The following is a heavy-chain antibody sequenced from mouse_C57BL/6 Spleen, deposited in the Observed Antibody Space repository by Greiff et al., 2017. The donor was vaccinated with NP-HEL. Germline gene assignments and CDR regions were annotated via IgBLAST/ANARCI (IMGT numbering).Heavy chain of an antibody. CDR1: GYTFTSYW. J-gene: IGHJ1*03. D-gene: IGHD1-1*02. CDR3: ARSPPGGYLYWYFDV. Sequence: QVQLQQPGAELVMPGASVKLSCKASGYTFTSYWMHWVKQRPGQGLEWIGEIDPSDSYTNYNQKFKGKSTLTVDKSSSTAYMQLSSLTSEDSAVYYCARSPPGGYLYWYFDVWGTGTTVTVSS. V-gene: IGHV1-69*01. CDR2: IDPSDSYT.